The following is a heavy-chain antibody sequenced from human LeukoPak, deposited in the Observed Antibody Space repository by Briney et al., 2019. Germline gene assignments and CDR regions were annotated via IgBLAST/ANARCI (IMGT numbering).Heavy chain of an antibody. CDR3: ARGVREWFGECRYYFDY. CDR1: GSISTSYW. D-gene: IGHD3-10*01. CDR2: INSGSSGT. J-gene: IGHJ4*02. V-gene: IGHV5-51*01. Sequence: GALLKISSKASGSISTSYWNCGVSHMPPKSVEWMMVINSGSSGTCYNPSFQSQVTISADTSNNPASLQLSSLKASDTAMYYCARGVREWFGECRYYFDYWGQGTLVTVSS.